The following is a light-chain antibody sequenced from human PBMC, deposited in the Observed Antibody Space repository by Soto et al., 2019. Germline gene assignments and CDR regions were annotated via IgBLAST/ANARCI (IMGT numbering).Light chain of an antibody. CDR2: GAS. V-gene: IGKV3-20*01. CDR1: QSVSTSY. J-gene: IGKJ5*01. CDR3: HQYGSSPSLT. Sequence: IVLTQSPGTLAFYPGERATLSGRASQSVSTSYLSWYQRKAGQAPRLLIYGASSRATGIPDRFSGSGSGTAFTLTISRLEPADFAVYYCHQYGSSPSLTFGQGTKLDIK.